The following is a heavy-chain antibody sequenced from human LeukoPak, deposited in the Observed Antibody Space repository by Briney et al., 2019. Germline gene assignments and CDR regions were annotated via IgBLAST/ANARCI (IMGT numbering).Heavy chain of an antibody. J-gene: IGHJ6*03. D-gene: IGHD4-11*01. CDR2: ISGSGFTI. V-gene: IGHV3-48*01. CDR3: VRGVPKTSYYYYYMDV. CDR1: GFTLSNYS. Sequence: GGSLRLSCAVSGFTLSNYSMNWVRQAPGKGLEWISYISGSGFTIHYADSLKGRFTISRDNAKNSLYLQMNSLRAEDTAVYYCVRGVPKTSYYYYYMDVWGKGTTVTVSS.